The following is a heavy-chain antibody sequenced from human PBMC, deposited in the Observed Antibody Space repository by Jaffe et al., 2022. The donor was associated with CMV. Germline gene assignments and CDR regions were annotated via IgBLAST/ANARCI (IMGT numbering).Heavy chain of an antibody. CDR1: GFTFRSYA. CDR2: ISGGDGTT. Sequence: EVQLLESGGGLVQPGGSLRLSCAASGFTFRSYAMSWVRQLPGRGLQCVSVISGGDGTTYYADTLKGRFTISRDNSKNTLYLQMDSLRPDDTAVYYCVKMSGAASGYYSSFEYWGQGTQVTVSP. V-gene: IGHV3-23*01. CDR3: VKMSGAASGYYSSFEY. J-gene: IGHJ4*02. D-gene: IGHD3-22*01.